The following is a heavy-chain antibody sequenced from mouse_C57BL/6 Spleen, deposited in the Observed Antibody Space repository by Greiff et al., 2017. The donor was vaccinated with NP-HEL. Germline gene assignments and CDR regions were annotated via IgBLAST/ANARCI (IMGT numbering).Heavy chain of an antibody. J-gene: IGHJ4*01. D-gene: IGHD2-5*01. V-gene: IGHV1-81*01. CDR2: IYPRSGNT. CDR3: ARRGDSNYDAMDY. CDR1: GYTFTSYG. Sequence: VQLQQSGAELARPGASVKLSCKASGYTFTSYGISWVKQRTGQGLEWIGEIYPRSGNTYYNEKFKGKATLTADKSSSTAYMELRSLASEDSAVYFCARRGDSNYDAMDYWGQGTSVTVSS.